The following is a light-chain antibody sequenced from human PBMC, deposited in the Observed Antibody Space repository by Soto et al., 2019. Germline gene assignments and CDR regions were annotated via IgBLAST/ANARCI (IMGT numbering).Light chain of an antibody. CDR3: SSYADTNTLV. J-gene: IGLJ2*01. V-gene: IGLV2-8*01. CDR1: SSDVGGYKY. CDR2: EVS. Sequence: QSVLTQPPSASGSPGQSVTISCTGTSSDVGGYKYVSWYQHHPGKAPKLIIYEVSKRPSGVPDRFSGSKSGSTASLSVSGLQAEDEADYFCSSYADTNTLVFGGGTKLTVL.